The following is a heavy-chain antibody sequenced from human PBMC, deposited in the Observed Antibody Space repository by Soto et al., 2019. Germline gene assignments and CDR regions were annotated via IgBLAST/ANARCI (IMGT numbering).Heavy chain of an antibody. Sequence: HPGGSLRLSCAASGFTFSDYSMSWVRQAPGKGLEWVSYISGSSGTKYYADSVKGRFTISRDNAKNSLYLQMNSLRAEDTAVYYCAKDQGSSWYEIDYWGQGTLVTVSS. CDR2: ISGSSGTK. CDR3: AKDQGSSWYEIDY. D-gene: IGHD6-13*01. CDR1: GFTFSDYS. J-gene: IGHJ4*02. V-gene: IGHV3-48*01.